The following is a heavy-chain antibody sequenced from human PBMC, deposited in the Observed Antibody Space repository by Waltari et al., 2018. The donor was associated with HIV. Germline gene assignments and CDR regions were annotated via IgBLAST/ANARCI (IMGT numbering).Heavy chain of an antibody. CDR1: GFTFSNFS. Sequence: EVHLLESGGGLVKPGGSLRLSCEVSGFTFSNFSMNWVRQAPGKGLEWVSCISSNHTQMSYADSVKGRFTIFRDNAKKSLYLQMNSLRDEDTAVYYCVRGAGRDLLLFGGDFWGQGTLVTVSS. V-gene: IGHV3-21*01. J-gene: IGHJ4*02. CDR3: VRGAGRDLLLFGGDF. D-gene: IGHD3-16*01. CDR2: ISSNHTQM.